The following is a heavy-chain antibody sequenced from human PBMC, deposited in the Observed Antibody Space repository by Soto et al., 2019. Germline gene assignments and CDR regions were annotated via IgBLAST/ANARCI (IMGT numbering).Heavy chain of an antibody. D-gene: IGHD3-10*01. CDR3: TRAAWFPYLSFY. Sequence: EVQLVESGGGLVQPGGSLRLSCAASGFTFSRCELHWVRQAPGKGLEWISYISSSGSTAYYAPSVEGRFTISRHKDNTSVYLQMDSLRAEDTALYYCTRAAWFPYLSFYWGQGALVTVSS. V-gene: IGHV3-48*03. J-gene: IGHJ4*02. CDR2: ISSSGSTA. CDR1: GFTFSRCE.